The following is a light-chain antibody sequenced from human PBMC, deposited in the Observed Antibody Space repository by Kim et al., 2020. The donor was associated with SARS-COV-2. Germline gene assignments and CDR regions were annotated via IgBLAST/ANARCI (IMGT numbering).Light chain of an antibody. Sequence: QSVLTQPPSVSAAPGQKVTISCSGSSSNIGNNYVSWYQQLPGTAPKLLIYDNNKRPSGIPDRFSGSKSGTSATLGITGLQTGDEAVYYCGTWDSSLSAVVFGGGTQLTVL. V-gene: IGLV1-51*01. CDR3: GTWDSSLSAVV. J-gene: IGLJ2*01. CDR2: DNN. CDR1: SSNIGNNY.